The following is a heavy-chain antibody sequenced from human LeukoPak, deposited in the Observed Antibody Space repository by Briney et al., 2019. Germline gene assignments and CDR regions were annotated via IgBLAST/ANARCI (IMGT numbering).Heavy chain of an antibody. CDR3: ARGAYDWDY. Sequence: PSETLSLTXTVSGDSISSYYWSWIRQPPGKGLEWIGYIYYSGSTNYNPSLKSRVTISVDTSKNQFSLKLSSVTAADTAVYYCARGAYDWDYWGQGTLVTVSS. D-gene: IGHD5-12*01. J-gene: IGHJ4*02. CDR2: IYYSGST. V-gene: IGHV4-59*01. CDR1: GDSISSYY.